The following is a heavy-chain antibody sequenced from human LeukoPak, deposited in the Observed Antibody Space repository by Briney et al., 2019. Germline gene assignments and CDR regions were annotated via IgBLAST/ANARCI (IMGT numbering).Heavy chain of an antibody. V-gene: IGHV3-30*02. D-gene: IGHD5-12*01. CDR2: IRYDGSNK. CDR1: GFTFSSYG. Sequence: GGSLRLSCAASGFTFSSYGMHWVRQAPGKGLEWVAFIRYDGSNKYYADSVKGRFTISRDNSKNTLYLQMNSLRAEDTAVYYCAKDRNVDIVATNYYYYMDVWGKGTTVTISS. CDR3: AKDRNVDIVATNYYYYMDV. J-gene: IGHJ6*03.